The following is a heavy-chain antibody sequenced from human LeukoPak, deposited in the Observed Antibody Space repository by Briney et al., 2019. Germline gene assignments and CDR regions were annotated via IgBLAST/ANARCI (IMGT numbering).Heavy chain of an antibody. D-gene: IGHD4-23*01. CDR2: ISYDGSNK. CDR3: AREAVVTS. CDR1: GFTFSSYA. V-gene: IGHV3-30*01. Sequence: GGSLRLSCAASGFTFSSYAMHWVRQAPGKGLEGVAVISYDGSNKYYADSVKGRFTISRDNSKNTLYLQMNSLRAEDTAVYYCAREAVVTSWGQGTLVTVSS. J-gene: IGHJ4*02.